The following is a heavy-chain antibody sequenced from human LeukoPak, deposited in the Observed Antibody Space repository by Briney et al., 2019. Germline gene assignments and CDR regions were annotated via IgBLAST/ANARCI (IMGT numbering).Heavy chain of an antibody. J-gene: IGHJ6*02. Sequence: GGSLRLSCAASGFTFDDYAMHWVRQAPGKGLEYVSAISSNGGSTYYANSVKGRFTISRDNSKNTLYLQMGSLRAEDMAVYYCARSIEVPAASYYYYGMDVWGQGTTVTVSS. CDR3: ARSIEVPAASYYYYGMDV. CDR2: ISSNGGST. D-gene: IGHD2-2*01. CDR1: GFTFDDYA. V-gene: IGHV3-64*01.